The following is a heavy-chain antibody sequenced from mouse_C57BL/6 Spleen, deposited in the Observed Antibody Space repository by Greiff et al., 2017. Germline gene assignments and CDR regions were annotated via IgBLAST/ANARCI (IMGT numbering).Heavy chain of an antibody. D-gene: IGHD1-2*01. Sequence: EVQVVESGGGLVQPKGSLKLSCAASGFSFNTYAMNWVRQAPGKGLEWVARIRSKSNNYATYYADSVKDRFTISRDDSESMLYLQMNNLKTEDTAMYYCVRTAYYYAMDYWGQGASVTVSS. J-gene: IGHJ4*01. CDR3: VRTAYYYAMDY. V-gene: IGHV10-1*01. CDR1: GFSFNTYA. CDR2: IRSKSNNYAT.